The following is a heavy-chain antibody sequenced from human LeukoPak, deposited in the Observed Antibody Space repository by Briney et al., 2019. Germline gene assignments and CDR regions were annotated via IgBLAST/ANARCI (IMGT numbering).Heavy chain of an antibody. CDR2: IYPGDSDT. J-gene: IGHJ3*02. D-gene: IGHD1-26*01. V-gene: IGHV5-51*01. CDR3: ASSRIVGATDAFDI. Sequence: GESLKISCKGSGYSFTSYWIAWVRQMPGKGLEWMGIIYPGDSDTKYSPSFQGQVTISADKYITTAYLQWSSLKASDTAMYYCASSRIVGATDAFDIWGQGTMVTVSS. CDR1: GYSFTSYW.